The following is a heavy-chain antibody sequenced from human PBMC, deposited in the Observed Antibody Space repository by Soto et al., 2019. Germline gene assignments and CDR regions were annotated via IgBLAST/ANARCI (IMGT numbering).Heavy chain of an antibody. CDR2: VSAYNGNT. J-gene: IGHJ5*02. Sequence: ASVKVSCKASGYTFTSYGISWVRQAPGQGLEWMGWVSAYNGNTNYAQKLQGRVTMTTDTSTSTAYMELRSLRSDDTAVYYCARSISGGKPPKGETWFDPWGQGTLVTVSS. CDR3: ARSISGGKPPKGETWFDP. CDR1: GYTFTSYG. V-gene: IGHV1-18*01. D-gene: IGHD2-15*01.